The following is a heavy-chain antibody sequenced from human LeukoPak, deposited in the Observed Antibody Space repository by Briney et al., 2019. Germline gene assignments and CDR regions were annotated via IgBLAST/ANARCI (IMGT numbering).Heavy chain of an antibody. D-gene: IGHD2-21*01. CDR3: AKDGETGLYYYYYMDV. Sequence: PGGSLRLSCAASGFTFSNYGMHWVRQAPGKGLEWVAVISYDGSDKYYADSVKGRFTISRDNSRNTLYLQMNSLRAEDTAVYYCAKDGETGLYYYYYMDVWGKGTTVTVSS. CDR1: GFTFSNYG. J-gene: IGHJ6*03. CDR2: ISYDGSDK. V-gene: IGHV3-30*18.